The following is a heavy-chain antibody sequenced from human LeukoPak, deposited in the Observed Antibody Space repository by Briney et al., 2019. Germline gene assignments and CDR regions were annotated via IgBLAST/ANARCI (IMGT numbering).Heavy chain of an antibody. D-gene: IGHD3-9*01. J-gene: IGHJ4*02. V-gene: IGHV1-18*01. Sequence: ASVNVSFTASGYTFTIYGISWVRQAPGQGLEWMGWISAYNGNTNYAQKLQGRVTMTTDTSTSTAYMELRSLRSDDTAVYYCARGPVRYFDWLSSSNYYFDYWGQGTLVTVSS. CDR2: ISAYNGNT. CDR3: ARGPVRYFDWLSSSNYYFDY. CDR1: GYTFTIYG.